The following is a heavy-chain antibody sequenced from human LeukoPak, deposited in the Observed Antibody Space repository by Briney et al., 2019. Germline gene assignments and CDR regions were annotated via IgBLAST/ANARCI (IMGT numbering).Heavy chain of an antibody. J-gene: IGHJ5*02. CDR2: INHSGST. Sequence: PSETLSLTCAAYGGSFSGYYWSWIRQPPGKGLEWIGEINHSGSTNYNPSLKSRVTISVDTSKNQFSLKLSSVTAADTAVYYCARVYSGWYLGWFDPWGQGTLVTVSS. CDR1: GGSFSGYY. V-gene: IGHV4-34*01. D-gene: IGHD6-19*01. CDR3: ARVYSGWYLGWFDP.